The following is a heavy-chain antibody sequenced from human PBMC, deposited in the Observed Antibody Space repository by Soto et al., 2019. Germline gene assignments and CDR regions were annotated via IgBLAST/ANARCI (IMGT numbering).Heavy chain of an antibody. CDR2: ISYDGGDR. J-gene: IGHJ4*02. CDR1: GFTFGNYG. V-gene: IGHV3-30*18. CDR3: PKGGGAHKSPLTY. D-gene: IGHD1-26*01. Sequence: QVQLVESGGGVVPPGRSLRLSCAGSGFTFGNYGMHWLRQAPGKGLEWLTVISYDGGDRYYADSVKGRFEISRDNSKKNPYQATNRLRSEHSAVYYGPKGGGAHKSPLTYWAQG.